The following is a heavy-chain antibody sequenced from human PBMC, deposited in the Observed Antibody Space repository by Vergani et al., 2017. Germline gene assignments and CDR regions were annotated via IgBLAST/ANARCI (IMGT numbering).Heavy chain of an antibody. D-gene: IGHD2-2*01. CDR1: GGSISSGGYY. Sequence: QVQLQESGPGLVKPSQTLSLTCTVSGGSISSGGYYWSWIRQHPGKGLEWIGYIYTSGSTNYNPSLKSRVTMSVDTSKNQFSLKLSSVTAADTAVYYCARSTSPRINFDYWGQGTLVTVSS. CDR2: IYTSGST. CDR3: ARSTSPRINFDY. J-gene: IGHJ4*02. V-gene: IGHV4-31*03.